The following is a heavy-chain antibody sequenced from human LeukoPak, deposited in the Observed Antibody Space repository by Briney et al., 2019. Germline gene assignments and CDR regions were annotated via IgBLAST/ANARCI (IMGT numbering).Heavy chain of an antibody. CDR3: ARGLQRYCSGGSCASDI. CDR2: IKQDGSEK. D-gene: IGHD2-15*01. Sequence: PGGFLRLSCAASGFTFSKDWMSWVRQAPGKGLEWVANIKQDGSEKYYVDSVKGRFTISRDNAKNSLDLQMNSLRVEDTAVYYCARGLQRYCSGGSCASDIWRQGTMVTVSS. V-gene: IGHV3-7*04. J-gene: IGHJ3*02. CDR1: GFTFSKDW.